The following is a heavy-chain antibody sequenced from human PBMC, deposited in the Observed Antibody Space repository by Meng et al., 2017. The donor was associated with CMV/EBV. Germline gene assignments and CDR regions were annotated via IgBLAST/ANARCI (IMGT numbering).Heavy chain of an antibody. CDR3: AKGKGSRLYGMDV. CDR2: INSDGSST. Sequence: GESLKISCAASGFTFSSYWMHWVRQAPGKGLVWVSRINSDGSSTSYADSVKGRFTISRDNAKNTLYLQMNSLRAEDTAVYYCAKGKGSRLYGMDVWGQGTTVTVSS. V-gene: IGHV3-74*01. CDR1: GFTFSSYW. D-gene: IGHD1-26*01. J-gene: IGHJ6*02.